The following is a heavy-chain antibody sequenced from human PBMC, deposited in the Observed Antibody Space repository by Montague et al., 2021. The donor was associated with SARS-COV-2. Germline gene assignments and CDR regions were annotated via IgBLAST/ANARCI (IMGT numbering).Heavy chain of an antibody. Sequence: NYNPSLKSRLTISLDTSKNQFSLKLSSVTAADPAVYYCARDDFRWDFDFWGQGTLVTVSS. D-gene: IGHD2/OR15-2a*01. V-gene: IGHV4-61*02. J-gene: IGHJ4*02. CDR3: ARDDFRWDFDF.